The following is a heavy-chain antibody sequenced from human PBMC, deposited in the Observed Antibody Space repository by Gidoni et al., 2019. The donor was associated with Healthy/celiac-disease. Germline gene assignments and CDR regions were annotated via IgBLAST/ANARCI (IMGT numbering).Heavy chain of an antibody. J-gene: IGHJ4*02. D-gene: IGHD3-10*01. Sequence: EVQLLYSGGGLVQPAGSLRLSCAASGFTFSSYAMSWVRQAPGKGLEWGSAISGSGGSTYYGDSVKGRFTIYRDNSKNTLYLQMNSMRAEDTAVYYCAKGLGRGPPYYFDYWGQGTLVTVSS. CDR1: GFTFSSYA. CDR3: AKGLGRGPPYYFDY. CDR2: ISGSGGST. V-gene: IGHV3-23*01.